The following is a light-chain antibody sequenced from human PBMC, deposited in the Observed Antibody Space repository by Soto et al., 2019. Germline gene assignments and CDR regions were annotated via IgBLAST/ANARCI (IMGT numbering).Light chain of an antibody. CDR1: SNAFGAYNY. J-gene: IGLJ3*02. Sequence: QSALTQPPSASGSPGQSVTISCTGTSNAFGAYNYVSWYQQHPGKAPKLLIYGLSKRPSGVPDRFSGSRSGNTASLTVSELQAEDEADYYCSSYAGSNNLVFGGGTKLTVL. CDR2: GLS. V-gene: IGLV2-8*01. CDR3: SSYAGSNNLV.